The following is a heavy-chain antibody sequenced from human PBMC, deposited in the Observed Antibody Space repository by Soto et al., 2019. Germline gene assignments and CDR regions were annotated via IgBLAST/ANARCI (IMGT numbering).Heavy chain of an antibody. CDR3: ARDNGKRWDLDY. Sequence: ASVKVSCKVSGYTFPNFALHWVRQAPGQRLEWMGWISAGNGNTKYSQRLQGRVTITRDTSASTTYMELNSLRSEDTAVYYCARDNGKRWDLDYWGKGTLVTVSS. CDR2: ISAGNGNT. CDR1: GYTFPNFA. J-gene: IGHJ4*02. D-gene: IGHD1-26*01. V-gene: IGHV1-3*01.